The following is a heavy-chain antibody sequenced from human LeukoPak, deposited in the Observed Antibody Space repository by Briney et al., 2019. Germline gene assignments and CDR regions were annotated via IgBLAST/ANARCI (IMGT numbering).Heavy chain of an antibody. D-gene: IGHD2-2*03. Sequence: ASVKVSCKASGYTFTTYYMHWVRQAPGQGLEWMGIINCSGGSTIYARKFQGRVTMTRDTSTRTVYMELSSLRSEDTAVYYCARESSVTAMDIGSYWGQGTLVTVSS. V-gene: IGHV1-46*01. CDR1: GYTFTTYY. CDR2: INCSGGST. CDR3: ARESSVTAMDIGSY. J-gene: IGHJ4*02.